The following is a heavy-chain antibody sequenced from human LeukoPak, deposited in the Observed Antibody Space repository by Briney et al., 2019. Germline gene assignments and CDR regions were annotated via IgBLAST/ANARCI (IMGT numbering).Heavy chain of an antibody. CDR1: GFTFSSYE. CDR3: ARDSSGWSHDAFDI. V-gene: IGHV3-48*03. CDR2: ISSSGSTI. Sequence: PGGSLRLSCAASGFTFSSYEKNWVRQAPGKGLEWVSYISSSGSTIYYTDSVKGRFTISRDNAKNSLYLQMNSLRAEDTAIYYCARDSSGWSHDAFDIWGQGTMVTVSS. D-gene: IGHD6-19*01. J-gene: IGHJ3*02.